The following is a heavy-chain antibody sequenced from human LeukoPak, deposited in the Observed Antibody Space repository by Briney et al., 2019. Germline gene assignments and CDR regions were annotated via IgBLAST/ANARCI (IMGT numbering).Heavy chain of an antibody. Sequence: ASVKVSCKASGYTFTSYGISWVRQAPGQGLEWMGWISAYNGNTNYAQKLQGRVTITADGSTSTAYMELSRLTSDDTAVYYCASGTPYCSGGRCYVFDYWGQGTLITASS. J-gene: IGHJ4*02. CDR1: GYTFTSYG. V-gene: IGHV1-18*04. CDR3: ASGTPYCSGGRCYVFDY. CDR2: ISAYNGNT. D-gene: IGHD2-15*01.